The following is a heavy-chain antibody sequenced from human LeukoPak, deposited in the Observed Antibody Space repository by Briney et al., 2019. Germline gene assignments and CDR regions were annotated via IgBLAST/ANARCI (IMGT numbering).Heavy chain of an antibody. Sequence: GGSLRLSCVASGFTFSGYIMNWVRQAPGEGLEWVSFISSSSNTIYYADSVKGRFTVSRDNAKNSLYLQMNSLRAEDTAVYYCARDQWLDYWGQGTLVTVSS. CDR3: ARDQWLDY. CDR1: GFTFSGYI. V-gene: IGHV3-48*01. CDR2: ISSSSNTI. D-gene: IGHD6-19*01. J-gene: IGHJ4*02.